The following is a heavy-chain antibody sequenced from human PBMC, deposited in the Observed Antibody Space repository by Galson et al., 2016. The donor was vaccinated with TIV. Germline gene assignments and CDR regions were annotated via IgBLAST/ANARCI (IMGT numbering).Heavy chain of an antibody. J-gene: IGHJ6*02. V-gene: IGHV1-18*01. D-gene: IGHD3-3*01. CDR3: ARRGRFLDAYYYYGVDV. CDR2: ISAYNGNT. CDR1: GYTFISYG. Sequence: SVKVSCKASGYTFISYGISWVRQAPGQGLEWMGWISAYNGNTKYVQKLQGRVTMTTDTSTSTAYMELRSLRSDDTAVYYCARRGRFLDAYYYYGVDVWGQGTTGTVAS.